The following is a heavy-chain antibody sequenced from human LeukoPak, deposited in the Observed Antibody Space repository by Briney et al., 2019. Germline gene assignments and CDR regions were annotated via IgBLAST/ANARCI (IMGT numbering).Heavy chain of an antibody. D-gene: IGHD6-19*01. CDR1: GGSISSYY. CDR3: ARHVYSSGWYRVHWFDP. V-gene: IGHV4-59*08. CDR2: IYYSGST. J-gene: IGHJ5*02. Sequence: SETLSLTCTVSGGSISSYYWSWIRQPPGKGLEWIGYIYYSGSTNYNPSLKSRVTISVDTSKNQFSLKLSSVTAADTAVYYCARHVYSSGWYRVHWFDPWGQETLVTVSS.